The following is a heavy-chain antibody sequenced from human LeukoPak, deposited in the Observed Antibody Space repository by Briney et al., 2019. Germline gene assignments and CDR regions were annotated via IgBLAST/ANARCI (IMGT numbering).Heavy chain of an antibody. CDR2: ISYDGSNK. Sequence: GGSLRLSCAASGFTFSSYGMHWVRQAPGKGLEWVAVISYDGSNKYYADSVKGRFTISRDNSKNTLYLQMNSLRAEDTAVYYCAKDSRSVILGAGYYYYYMDVWGKGTTVTVSS. D-gene: IGHD3-16*01. V-gene: IGHV3-30*18. J-gene: IGHJ6*03. CDR1: GFTFSSYG. CDR3: AKDSRSVILGAGYYYYYMDV.